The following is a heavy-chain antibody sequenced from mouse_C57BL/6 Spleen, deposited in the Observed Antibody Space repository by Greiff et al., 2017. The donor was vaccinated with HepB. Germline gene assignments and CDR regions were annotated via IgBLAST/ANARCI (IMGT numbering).Heavy chain of an antibody. Sequence: QVQLQQSGPELVKPGASVKISCKASGYTFTDYYINWVKQRPGQGLEWIGWIFPGSGSTYYNEKFKGKATLTVDKPSSTAYMLLSSLTSEDSAVYFCARSGRYYGSATWGTGTTVTVSS. V-gene: IGHV1-75*01. CDR1: GYTFTDYY. J-gene: IGHJ1*03. CDR2: IFPGSGST. D-gene: IGHD1-1*01. CDR3: ARSGRYYGSAT.